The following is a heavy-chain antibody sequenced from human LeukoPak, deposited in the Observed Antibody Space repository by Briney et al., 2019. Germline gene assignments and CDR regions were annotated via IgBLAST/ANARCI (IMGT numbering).Heavy chain of an antibody. D-gene: IGHD4-17*01. CDR3: ARHDAHGDYAISDY. J-gene: IGHJ4*02. V-gene: IGHV4-34*01. CDR2: INHSGST. CDR1: GGSFSDYY. Sequence: KPSETLSLTCAVYGGSFSDYYWSWIRQPPGKGLEWIGEINHSGSTNYNPSLKSRVTISVDTSKNQFSLKLSSVTAADTAVYYCARHDAHGDYAISDYWGQGTLVTVSS.